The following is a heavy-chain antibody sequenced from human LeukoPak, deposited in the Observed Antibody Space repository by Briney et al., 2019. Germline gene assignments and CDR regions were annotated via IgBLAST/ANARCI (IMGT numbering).Heavy chain of an antibody. V-gene: IGHV4-39*01. Sequence: SETLSPTCSVSGGSISETTYYWGWIRQPPGKGLEWIGSIFYSGTTYYNPSLKSRVTISVDTSNNQFSLKLSSVTAADTAVYFCARHVTSFHIWGQGTMVTVSS. CDR2: IFYSGTT. CDR3: ARHVTSFHI. CDR1: GGSISETTYY. J-gene: IGHJ3*02. D-gene: IGHD2-21*02.